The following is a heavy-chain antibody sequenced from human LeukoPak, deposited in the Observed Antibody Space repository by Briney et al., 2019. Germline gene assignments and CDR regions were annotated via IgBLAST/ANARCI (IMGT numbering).Heavy chain of an antibody. Sequence: GGSLRLSCAASGFSLRAYDLIWVRQAPGKGLDRVSIINGGGDIMMYEDSVKGRFTIFRDNSKNTFYLQMNSLRVEDTAVYYCAMRDRGYGLDIWGQGTMVTVSS. V-gene: IGHV3-23*01. D-gene: IGHD3-10*01. J-gene: IGHJ3*02. CDR3: AMRDRGYGLDI. CDR2: INGGGDIM. CDR1: GFSLRAYD.